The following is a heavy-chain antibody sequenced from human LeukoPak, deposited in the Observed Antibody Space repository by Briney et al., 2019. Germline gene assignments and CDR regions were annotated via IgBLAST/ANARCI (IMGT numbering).Heavy chain of an antibody. Sequence: GASVKVSCNGSGYTFIGYYMHWVRQAPGRGLDWMGWINPNSGVTNYPQKFQGRVTMTWDTSTGTGYMELTRLTSDDTAVYYCARGPAAGIGAYWGQGTLVTVSS. V-gene: IGHV1-2*02. CDR2: INPNSGVT. CDR1: GYTFIGYY. J-gene: IGHJ4*02. CDR3: ARGPAAGIGAY. D-gene: IGHD6-13*01.